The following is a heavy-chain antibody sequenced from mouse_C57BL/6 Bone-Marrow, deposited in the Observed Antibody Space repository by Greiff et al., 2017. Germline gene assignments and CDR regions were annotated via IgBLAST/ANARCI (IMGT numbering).Heavy chain of an antibody. D-gene: IGHD4-1*01. V-gene: IGHV6-6*01. CDR1: GFTFSDAW. Sequence: EVKVEESGGGLVQPGGSMKLSCAASGFTFSDAWMDWVRQSPEQGLEWVAEIRNKANNHATYYAESVKGRFTISRDDSKSSVYLQMNSLRAEDTGIYYCTRGANWDVDFDYWGQGTTLTVSS. CDR2: IRNKANNHAT. CDR3: TRGANWDVDFDY. J-gene: IGHJ2*01.